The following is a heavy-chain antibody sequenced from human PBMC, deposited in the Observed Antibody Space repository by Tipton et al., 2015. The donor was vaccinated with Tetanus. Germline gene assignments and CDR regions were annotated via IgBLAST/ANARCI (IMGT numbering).Heavy chain of an antibody. D-gene: IGHD3-16*01. J-gene: IGHJ6*02. CDR2: IYYRGST. Sequence: PGLVKPSQTLSLTCTVSGDSLSNGDYYWSWIRQPPGKGLESIGYIYYRGSTYYNPSLKSRVTISVDTSKNQFSLRLSSVTAADTAVYYCARDHGITWGGMGSYYGMDVWGQGTTVTVSS. V-gene: IGHV4-30-4*01. CDR3: ARDHGITWGGMGSYYGMDV. CDR1: GDSLSNGDYY.